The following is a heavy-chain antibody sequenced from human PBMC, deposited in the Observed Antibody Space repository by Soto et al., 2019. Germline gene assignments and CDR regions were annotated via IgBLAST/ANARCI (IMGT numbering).Heavy chain of an antibody. Sequence: SETLSLTCTLSARSIGRGGYYCGWIRQHPVKCLEWIGYIYYSGSTYSNPSLKSRVTISVDTSKNQFSLKLSSVTAADTAVYYCARATPRYCSGGSCYSGRDYWGQGTLVTVS. D-gene: IGHD2-15*01. V-gene: IGHV4-31*03. CDR2: IYYSGST. CDR1: ARSIGRGGYY. J-gene: IGHJ4*02. CDR3: ARATPRYCSGGSCYSGRDY.